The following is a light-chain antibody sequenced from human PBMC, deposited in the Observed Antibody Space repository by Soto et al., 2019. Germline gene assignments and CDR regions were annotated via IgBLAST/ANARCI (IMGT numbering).Light chain of an antibody. V-gene: IGLV1-51*01. CDR3: ATWDISLTAVL. J-gene: IGLJ3*02. CDR1: TSNIAINY. CDR2: DND. Sequence: QSVLTQPPSVSAPPGQTVTISCSGSTSNIAINYVSWYQEVPGTAPTLLIYDNDKRPSGIPDRFSASKSGTAATLDISGLQTGDEADYYCATWDISLTAVLFGGGTKLTVL.